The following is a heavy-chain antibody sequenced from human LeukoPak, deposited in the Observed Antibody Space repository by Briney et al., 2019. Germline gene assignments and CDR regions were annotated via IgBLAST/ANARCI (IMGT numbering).Heavy chain of an antibody. CDR2: INPNSGGT. D-gene: IGHD6-13*01. J-gene: IGHJ3*02. CDR1: GYTFTGYY. CDR3: ARDLSQQQLVHDAFDI. V-gene: IGHV1-2*02. Sequence: ASVKVSCKASGYTFTGYYMHWVRQAPGQGLEWMGWINPNSGGTNYAQKFQGRVTMTRDTSTSTVYMELSSLRSEDTAVYYCARDLSQQQLVHDAFDIWGQGTMVTVSS.